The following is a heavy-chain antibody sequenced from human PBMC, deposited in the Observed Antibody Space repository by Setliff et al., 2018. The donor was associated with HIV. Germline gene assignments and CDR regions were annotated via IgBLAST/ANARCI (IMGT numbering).Heavy chain of an antibody. CDR1: GGSISTGGYY. J-gene: IGHJ5*02. D-gene: IGHD2-2*02. V-gene: IGHV4-31*03. CDR3: ARYTSKVDWFDP. CDR2: IYYSGST. Sequence: KTSETLSLTCTVSGGSISTGGYYWSWIRQHPGKGLEWIGYIYYSGSTYYNPSLQSRVTISVDTSKNQFSLKLSSVTAADTAVYYCARYTSKVDWFDPWGQGTLVTVSS.